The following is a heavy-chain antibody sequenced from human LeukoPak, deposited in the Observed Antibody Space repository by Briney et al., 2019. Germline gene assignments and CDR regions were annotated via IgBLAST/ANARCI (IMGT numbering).Heavy chain of an antibody. CDR1: GFTFSTYA. J-gene: IGHJ6*03. D-gene: IGHD4-17*01. CDR2: ISYDGDKK. V-gene: IGHV3-30*04. Sequence: PGGSLRLSCAASGFTFSTYAMHWVRQAPGKGLEWVAVISYDGDKKYYADSVKGRFTISRDNAKNTLYLQTNSLRAEDTAVYYCARDHSNQRDYADYYYMDVWGKGTTVTISS. CDR3: ARDHSNQRDYADYYYMDV.